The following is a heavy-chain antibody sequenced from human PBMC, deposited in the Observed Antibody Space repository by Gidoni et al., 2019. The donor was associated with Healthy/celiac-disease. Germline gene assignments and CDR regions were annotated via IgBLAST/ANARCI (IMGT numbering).Heavy chain of an antibody. V-gene: IGHV3-30*18. J-gene: IGHJ6*02. D-gene: IGHD3-3*01. CDR2: ISYDGSNK. CDR1: GFPFSSYG. Sequence: QVQLVESGGGVVQPGRSLRLSCAASGFPFSSYGLHWVRQAPGKGLEWVAVISYDGSNKYYADSVKGRFTISRDNSKNTLYLQMNSLRAEDTAVYYCAKEHRNDFWSGYYSGMDVWGQGTTVTVSS. CDR3: AKEHRNDFWSGYYSGMDV.